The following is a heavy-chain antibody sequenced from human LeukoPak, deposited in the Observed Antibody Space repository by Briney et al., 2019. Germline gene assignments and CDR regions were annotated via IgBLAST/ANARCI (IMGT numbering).Heavy chain of an antibody. D-gene: IGHD2-15*01. CDR1: GLTFRNYA. CDR2: ICANDGNT. Sequence: PGGSLRLSCAASGLTFRNYAMSWVRQAPGKGLEWVSVICANDGNTYYADAVKGRFTISRDNSKDTLYLQMDSPRAEDTAVYYCAKGSGSSCYSPCDYWGQGILVTVSS. V-gene: IGHV3-23*01. CDR3: AKGSGSSCYSPCDY. J-gene: IGHJ4*02.